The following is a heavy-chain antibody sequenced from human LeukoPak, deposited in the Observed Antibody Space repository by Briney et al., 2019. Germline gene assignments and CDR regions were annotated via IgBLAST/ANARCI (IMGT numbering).Heavy chain of an antibody. CDR1: GFTFSSYA. Sequence: GGSLRLSCAASGFTFSSYAMHWVRQAPGKGLEWVAVISYDGSNKYYADSVKGRFTISRDNSKSTLYLQMDSLRAEDTAVYYCARGSGRYWYFDLWGRGTLVTVSS. CDR3: ARGSGRYWYFDL. D-gene: IGHD6-19*01. J-gene: IGHJ2*01. V-gene: IGHV3-30-3*01. CDR2: ISYDGSNK.